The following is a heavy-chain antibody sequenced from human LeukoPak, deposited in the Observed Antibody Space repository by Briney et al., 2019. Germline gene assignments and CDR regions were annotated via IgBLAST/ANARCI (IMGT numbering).Heavy chain of an antibody. D-gene: IGHD1-26*01. Sequence: GGSLRLSCAASGFTFSAYEMNWVRQAPGKGLEWVSYITADGTNKYDADSVKGRFTISRDNAKNSLYLQMNSLRVDDTAIYYCAREVEWELPDYWGQGTLVTVPS. CDR3: AREVEWELPDY. J-gene: IGHJ4*02. CDR2: ITADGTNK. CDR1: GFTFSAYE. V-gene: IGHV3-48*03.